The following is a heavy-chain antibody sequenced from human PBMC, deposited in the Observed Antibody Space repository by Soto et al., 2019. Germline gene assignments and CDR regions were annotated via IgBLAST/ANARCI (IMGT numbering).Heavy chain of an antibody. J-gene: IGHJ4*02. V-gene: IGHV3-48*04. Sequence: GGSLRLSCVASGFPFSSSSMNWVRQAPGKGLEWVSYISSSTSTIYYADSVKSRLTITKDTSKNQVVLTMTNMDPVDTATYYCAHRRVERYFDYWGQGTLVTVSS. CDR1: GFPFSSSS. CDR3: AHRRVERYFDY. D-gene: IGHD1-1*01. CDR2: ISSSTSTI.